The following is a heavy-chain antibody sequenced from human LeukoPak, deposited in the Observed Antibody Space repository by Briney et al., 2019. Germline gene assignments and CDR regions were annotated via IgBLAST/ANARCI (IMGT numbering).Heavy chain of an antibody. CDR2: INHSGST. CDR1: GGSFSGFY. J-gene: IGHJ6*03. V-gene: IGHV4-34*01. Sequence: PSETLSLTCAVYGGSFSGFYWSWIRQPPGKGLEWIGEINHSGSTYYNPSLKSRVTISVDTSKNQFSLKLSSVTAADTAVYYCARDQGYYDFWSGYYNYYYVDVWGKGTTVTVSS. CDR3: ARDQGYYDFWSGYYNYYYVDV. D-gene: IGHD3-3*01.